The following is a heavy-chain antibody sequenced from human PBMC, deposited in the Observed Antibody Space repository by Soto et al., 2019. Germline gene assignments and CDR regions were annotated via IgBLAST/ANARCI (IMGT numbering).Heavy chain of an antibody. CDR3: ARDSGYDILTGYPY. J-gene: IGHJ4*02. CDR2: INAGNGNT. D-gene: IGHD3-9*01. V-gene: IGHV1-3*01. CDR1: GYTFTSYA. Sequence: GASVKFSCKSSGYTFTSYAMHWVRQAPGQRLEWMGWINAGNGNTKYSQKFQGRVTITRDTSASTAYMELSSLRSEDTAVYYCARDSGYDILTGYPYWGQGTLGTGS.